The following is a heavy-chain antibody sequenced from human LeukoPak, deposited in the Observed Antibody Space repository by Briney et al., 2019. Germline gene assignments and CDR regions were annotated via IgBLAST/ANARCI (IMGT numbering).Heavy chain of an antibody. CDR1: GFTFSSYG. V-gene: IGHV3-30*02. Sequence: GGSLRLSCAASGFTFSSYGMHWVRQAPGKGLEWVAFIRYDGSNKYYADSVKGRFTISRDNSKNTLYLQMNSLRAEDTAVYYCAAMVVPAGNWFDPWGQGTLVTVSS. J-gene: IGHJ5*02. CDR2: IRYDGSNK. CDR3: AAMVVPAGNWFDP. D-gene: IGHD2-2*01.